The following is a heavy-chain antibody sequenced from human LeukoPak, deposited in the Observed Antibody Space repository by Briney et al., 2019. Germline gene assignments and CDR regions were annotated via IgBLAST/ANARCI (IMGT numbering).Heavy chain of an antibody. J-gene: IGHJ6*03. Sequence: PGGSLRLSCAASGFTFSSYGMHWVRQAPGKGLEWVAFIRFDGSNKNYADSVKGRFTISRDNSKNTLYLQMNSLRAEDTAVYYCAKDPWAMGYYYYYMDVWGKGTTVTVSS. CDR2: IRFDGSNK. CDR3: AKDPWAMGYYYYYMDV. CDR1: GFTFSSYG. V-gene: IGHV3-30*02. D-gene: IGHD2-8*01.